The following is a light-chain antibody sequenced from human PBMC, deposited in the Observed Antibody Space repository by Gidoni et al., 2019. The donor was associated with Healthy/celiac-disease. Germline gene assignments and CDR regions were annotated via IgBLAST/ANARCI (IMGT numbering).Light chain of an antibody. CDR1: QRVSSY. Sequence: EIVLTQSPATLSLSPGERATLSCRAGQRVSSYLAWYQQKPGQAPRLLIYDASKRATGIPARFSGSGSGTDFTLTISSLEPEDFAVYYCQQRSNWPPSWTFGQGTKVEIK. CDR2: DAS. J-gene: IGKJ1*01. V-gene: IGKV3-11*01. CDR3: QQRSNWPPSWT.